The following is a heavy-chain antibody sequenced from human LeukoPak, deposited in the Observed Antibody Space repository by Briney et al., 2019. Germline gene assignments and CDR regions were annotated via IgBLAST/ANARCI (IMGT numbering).Heavy chain of an antibody. J-gene: IGHJ3*02. Sequence: GGSLRLSCAASGFTFSSYSMTWVRQAPGKGLEWVSSISSSSSYIYYADSVKGRFTISRDNAKNSLYLQMNSLRAEDTAVYYCARYGGNSALYAFDIWGQGTMVTVSS. CDR1: GFTFSSYS. CDR3: ARYGGNSALYAFDI. V-gene: IGHV3-21*01. CDR2: ISSSSSYI. D-gene: IGHD4-23*01.